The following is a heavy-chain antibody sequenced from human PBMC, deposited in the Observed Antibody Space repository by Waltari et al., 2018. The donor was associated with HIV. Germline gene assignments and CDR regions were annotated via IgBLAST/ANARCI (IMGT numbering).Heavy chain of an antibody. J-gene: IGHJ4*02. CDR1: GYICTIYD. Sequence: QVQLVQSGAEMKEPGASVKVSCKASGYICTIYDMNWVRKAAGQGPEWMGWVNPNSGNTGYAQNFQGRVTMTMNTPTSTAYMELSNLKSEDTAVYYCARSLACPDCYSEMDSWGQGTLITVSS. V-gene: IGHV1-8*01. CDR3: ARSLACPDCYSEMDS. D-gene: IGHD2-21*02. CDR2: VNPNSGNT.